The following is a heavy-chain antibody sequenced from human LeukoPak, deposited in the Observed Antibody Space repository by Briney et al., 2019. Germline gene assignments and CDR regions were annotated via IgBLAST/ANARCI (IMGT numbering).Heavy chain of an antibody. CDR3: ARLSSKQWLVHPVDY. CDR1: GYSFTSYW. J-gene: IGHJ4*02. V-gene: IGHV5-10-1*01. CDR2: IDPSDSYT. Sequence: GESLMISCKGSGYSFTSYWISWVRQMPGKGLEWMGRIDPSDSYTNYSPSFQGHVTISADKSISTAYLQWSSLKASDTAMYYCARLSSKQWLVHPVDYWGQGTLVTVSS. D-gene: IGHD6-19*01.